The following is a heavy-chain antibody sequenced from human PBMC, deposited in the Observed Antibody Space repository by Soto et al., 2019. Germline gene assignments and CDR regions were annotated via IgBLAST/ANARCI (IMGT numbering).Heavy chain of an antibody. Sequence: QVQLQESGPGLVKPSETLSLTCTVSGGSISSYYWSWIRQPPGKGLEWIGYIYYSGRTNYNPSLKSRVTISVDTSKNQFSLKVSSVTAADTAVYYCARGYCSSTSCYIWDNWFDPWGQGTLVTVSS. CDR3: ARGYCSSTSCYIWDNWFDP. V-gene: IGHV4-59*01. J-gene: IGHJ5*02. CDR1: GGSISSYY. D-gene: IGHD2-2*02. CDR2: IYYSGRT.